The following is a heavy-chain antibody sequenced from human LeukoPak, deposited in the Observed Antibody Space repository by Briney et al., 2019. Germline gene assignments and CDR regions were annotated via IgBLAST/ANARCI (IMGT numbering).Heavy chain of an antibody. J-gene: IGHJ3*02. D-gene: IGHD3-22*01. CDR3: AREPYDSSGYRDAFDI. Sequence: GGSLRLSCAASGFTFSSSWMHWVRQAPGKGLEWVSGIYSGGSTYYADSVKGRFTISRDNSKNTLYLQMNSLRAEDTAVYYCAREPYDSSGYRDAFDIWGQGTMVTVSS. V-gene: IGHV3-53*01. CDR2: IYSGGST. CDR1: GFTFSSSW.